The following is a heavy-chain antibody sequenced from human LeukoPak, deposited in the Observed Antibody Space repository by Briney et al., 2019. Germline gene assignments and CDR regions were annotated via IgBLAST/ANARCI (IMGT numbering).Heavy chain of an antibody. CDR2: IYHSGST. V-gene: IGHV4-30-2*01. CDR1: GGSISSGGYS. D-gene: IGHD4-17*01. J-gene: IGHJ3*02. CDR3: ARGDYEINAFDI. Sequence: PSETLSLTCAVSGGSISSGGYSWRWIRQPPGKGLEWIGYIYHSGSTYYNPSLKSRVIISVDTSKNQFSLKLSSVTAADTAVYYCARGDYEINAFDIWGQGTMVTVSS.